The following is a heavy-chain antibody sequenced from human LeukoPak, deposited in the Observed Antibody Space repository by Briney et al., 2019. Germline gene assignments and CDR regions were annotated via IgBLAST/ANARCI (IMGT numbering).Heavy chain of an antibody. CDR3: ARCNVLLWFGEPRVDAFDI. V-gene: IGHV1-69*05. D-gene: IGHD3-10*01. Sequence: GSSVKVSCKASGGTFSSYAISWVRQAPGQGLEWMGGIIPIFGTANYAQKFQGRVTITTDESTSTAYMELSSLRSEDTAVYYCARCNVLLWFGEPRVDAFDIWGQGTMVTVSS. CDR2: IIPIFGTA. J-gene: IGHJ3*02. CDR1: GGTFSSYA.